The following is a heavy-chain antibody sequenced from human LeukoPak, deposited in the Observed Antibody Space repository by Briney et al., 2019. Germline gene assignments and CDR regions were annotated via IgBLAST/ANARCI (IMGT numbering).Heavy chain of an antibody. V-gene: IGHV3-74*01. CDR3: AKDHLYDYVWGTLWY. CDR2: ISSDGSAT. CDR1: GFTFSGYW. D-gene: IGHD3-16*01. J-gene: IGHJ4*02. Sequence: GGSLRLSCAASGFTFSGYWMHWVRQAPGKGLVWVSRISSDGSATSYADSVKGRFTISRDNAKNTLYLQMNSLRAEDTAVYYCAKDHLYDYVWGTLWYWGQGTLVTVSS.